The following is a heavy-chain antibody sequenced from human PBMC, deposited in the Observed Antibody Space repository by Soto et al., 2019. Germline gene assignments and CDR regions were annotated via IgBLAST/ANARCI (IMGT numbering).Heavy chain of an antibody. Sequence: QVQLVQSGAEVKKPGSSVKVSCKASGYAFTNYAIHWVRQAPGQRLEWMGWINAGNGNTKYSQKFQGKVFITRDTSADTAYMYLSSLRSEDTAIYYCARDLDYQYGMDVWGQGTTVTVSS. CDR2: INAGNGNT. V-gene: IGHV1-3*01. J-gene: IGHJ6*02. CDR3: ARDLDYQYGMDV. CDR1: GYAFTNYA.